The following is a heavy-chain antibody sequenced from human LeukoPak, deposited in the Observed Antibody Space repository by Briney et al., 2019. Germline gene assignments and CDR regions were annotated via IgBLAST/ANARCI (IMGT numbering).Heavy chain of an antibody. J-gene: IGHJ6*03. CDR1: GGSISSSSYY. Sequence: TSETLSLTCTVSGGSISSSSYYWGWIRQPPGKGLEWIGSIYYSGSTYYNPSLKSRVTISVDTSKNQFSLKLSSVTAADTAVYYCARTGYSSSWYYYYYMDVWGKGTTVTVSS. CDR3: ARTGYSSSWYYYYYMDV. V-gene: IGHV4-39*07. D-gene: IGHD6-13*01. CDR2: IYYSGST.